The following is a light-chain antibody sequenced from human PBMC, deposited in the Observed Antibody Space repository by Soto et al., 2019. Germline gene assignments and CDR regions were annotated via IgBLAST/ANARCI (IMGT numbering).Light chain of an antibody. CDR1: QNIDNY. Sequence: DIQLTQSPSSLSASLGDRVTITCRASQNIDNYLNWYQHKPGKAPKLLIYATSTLQSGVPARFSGGGSGTYFTLTISSLEPEDFATYYCQQLNSSPLAFGQGTRLEIK. J-gene: IGKJ5*01. V-gene: IGKV1-9*01. CDR3: QQLNSSPLA. CDR2: ATS.